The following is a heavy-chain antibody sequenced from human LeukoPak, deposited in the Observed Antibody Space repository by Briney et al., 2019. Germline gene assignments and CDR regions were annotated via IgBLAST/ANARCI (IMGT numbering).Heavy chain of an antibody. Sequence: PSETLSLTCTVSGGSISSSSYYWGWIRQPPGKGLEWIGSIYYSGSTYYNPSLKSRVTISVDTSKNQLSLKLSSVTAADTAVYYCARHDSSGWHFDYWGQGTLVTVSS. CDR1: GGSISSSSYY. D-gene: IGHD6-19*01. CDR3: ARHDSSGWHFDY. J-gene: IGHJ4*02. CDR2: IYYSGST. V-gene: IGHV4-39*01.